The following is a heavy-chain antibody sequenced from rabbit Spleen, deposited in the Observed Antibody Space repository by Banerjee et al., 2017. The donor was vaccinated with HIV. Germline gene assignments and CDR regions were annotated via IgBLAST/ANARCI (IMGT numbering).Heavy chain of an antibody. V-gene: IGHV1S45*01. J-gene: IGHJ4*01. Sequence: QEQLVESGGGLVKPGASLTLTCTASGFSFSYSYWICWVRQAPGKGLEWIACIYVGSGGGTKYASWAKGRFTISKTSSTTVTLQMTSLTVADTATYFCARAGEGGDLNYYFNLWGQGTLVTVS. CDR1: GFSFSYSYW. D-gene: IGHD5-1*01. CDR2: IYVGSGGGT. CDR3: ARAGEGGDLNYYFNL.